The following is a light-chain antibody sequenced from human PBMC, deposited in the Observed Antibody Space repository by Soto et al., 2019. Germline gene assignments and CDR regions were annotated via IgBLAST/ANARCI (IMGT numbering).Light chain of an antibody. J-gene: IGLJ2*01. CDR2: DVS. CDR3: SSYTSSSTYVV. V-gene: IGLV2-14*01. Sequence: QSALTQPASVSGSPGQSITISCTGTSSDVGGYNYVSWYQQHPGKAPKLMIYDVSNRPSGVSNRFSGSKSGNTASRTISGLQAEDEVDYYCSSYTSSSTYVVFGRGTKVTVL. CDR1: SSDVGGYNY.